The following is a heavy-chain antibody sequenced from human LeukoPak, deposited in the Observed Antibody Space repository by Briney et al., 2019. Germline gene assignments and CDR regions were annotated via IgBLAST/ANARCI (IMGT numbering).Heavy chain of an antibody. D-gene: IGHD2-15*01. CDR1: RFTFSDYT. J-gene: IGHJ5*02. V-gene: IGHV3-11*01. CDR3: ARGGYCHGDRCVITLDP. CDR2: ISNSGSDT. Sequence: GGSLRLSCAASRFTFSDYTMTWIRQAPGKGLEWVSYISNSGSDTYSAESVRGRFSISRHNAKNSLYLQMNNLRAEDTAVYYCARGGYCHGDRCVITLDPWGPGTLVTVYS.